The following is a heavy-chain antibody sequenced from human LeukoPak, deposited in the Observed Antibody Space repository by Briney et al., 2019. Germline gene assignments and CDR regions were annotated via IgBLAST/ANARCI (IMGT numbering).Heavy chain of an antibody. J-gene: IGHJ4*02. V-gene: IGHV3-23*01. CDR2: ISGSGSST. CDR3: AKLYYYDSSGYYEGTDY. CDR1: GFTFSSYA. D-gene: IGHD3-22*01. Sequence: GGSLRLSCAASGFTFSSYAMSWVRQAPGKGMEWVSTISGSGSSTYYADSVKGRFTISRDNSKNTVYLQMNSLRAEDTAVYYCAKLYYYDSSGYYEGTDYWGQGTLVTVSS.